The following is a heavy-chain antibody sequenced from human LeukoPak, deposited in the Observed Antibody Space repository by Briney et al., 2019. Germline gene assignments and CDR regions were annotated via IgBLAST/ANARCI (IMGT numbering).Heavy chain of an antibody. V-gene: IGHV1-69*05. D-gene: IGHD2-15*01. J-gene: IGHJ3*02. CDR2: IIPIFGTA. CDR1: GGTFSSYA. Sequence: SVKVSGKASGGTFSSYAISWVRTAPGQGLGWMGRIIPIFGTADYAQKFQGRVTITTDESTSTAYMELSSLRSEDTAVYYCARVIVVVVAADNAFDIWGQGTMVTVSS. CDR3: ARVIVVVVAADNAFDI.